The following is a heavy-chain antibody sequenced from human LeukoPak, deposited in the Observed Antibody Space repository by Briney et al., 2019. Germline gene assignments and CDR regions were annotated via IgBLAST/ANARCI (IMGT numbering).Heavy chain of an antibody. D-gene: IGHD1-26*01. Sequence: SGPTLVNPTQTLTLTFTFSGFSLSTSGVGVVWIRRPPGKALEWLSPIYWNDDKRYSPSLKSRLTITKDTSKNQVVLTMTNMDPVDTATYYCAHVPIVGAHYWGQGTLVTVSS. CDR2: IYWNDDK. CDR1: GFSLSTSGVG. CDR3: AHVPIVGAHY. J-gene: IGHJ4*02. V-gene: IGHV2-5*01.